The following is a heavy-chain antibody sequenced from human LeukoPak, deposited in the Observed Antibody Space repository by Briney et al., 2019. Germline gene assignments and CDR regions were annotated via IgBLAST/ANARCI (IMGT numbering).Heavy chain of an antibody. Sequence: SETLSFTCTVSGGSISSYYWSWIRQPPGKGLEWIGYIYTSGSTNYNPSLKSRVTISVDTSKNQFSLKLSSVTAADTAVYYCAGLNRGTPFDPWGQGTLVTVSS. CDR3: AGLNRGTPFDP. V-gene: IGHV4-4*09. CDR2: IYTSGST. CDR1: GGSISSYY. D-gene: IGHD1-14*01. J-gene: IGHJ5*02.